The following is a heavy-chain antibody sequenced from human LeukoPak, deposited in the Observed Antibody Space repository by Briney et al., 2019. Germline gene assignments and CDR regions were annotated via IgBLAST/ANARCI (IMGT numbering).Heavy chain of an antibody. CDR2: INANGDNT. V-gene: IGHV3-64*01. CDR3: ARAPILTGSYYFDY. D-gene: IGHD3-9*01. Sequence: PGGSLRLSCAASGFTFSSYAFHWVRQAPGKGLEYVSAINANGDNTYYANSVKGRFTISRDNSKNTLYLQMGSLRTEDMAVYYCARAPILTGSYYFDYWGQGILVTVSS. CDR1: GFTFSSYA. J-gene: IGHJ4*02.